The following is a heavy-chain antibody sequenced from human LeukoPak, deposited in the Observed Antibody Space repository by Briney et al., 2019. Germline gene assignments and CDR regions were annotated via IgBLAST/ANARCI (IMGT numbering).Heavy chain of an antibody. D-gene: IGHD4-17*01. CDR2: ISYDGSNK. J-gene: IGHJ4*02. CDR3: ARDPLDYGDYGYYFDY. V-gene: IGHV3-30-3*01. Sequence: GRSLRLSCAASGFTFSSYAMHWVRQAPGKGLEWVAVISYDGSNKYYADSVKGRFTISRDNSKNTLYLQMNSLRAEDTAVYYCARDPLDYGDYGYYFDYWGQGTLVTVSS. CDR1: GFTFSSYA.